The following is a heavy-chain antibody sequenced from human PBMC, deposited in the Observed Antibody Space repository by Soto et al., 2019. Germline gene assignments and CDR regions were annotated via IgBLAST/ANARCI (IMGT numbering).Heavy chain of an antibody. CDR2: IAYDGSNA. CDR3: ARGDREDILVVVGARPGEYGIDI. Sequence: ESVGGVVQPGGSLRLSCAASGFTFRNYAMHWVRQAPGTGLECLAVIAYDGSNAFYRDSVKGRFTISRDNSKNTLYLHMNSLRSEDTGGYYCARGDREDILVVVGARPGEYGIDIWGQGTTVTVSS. D-gene: IGHD2-15*01. CDR1: GFTFRNYA. J-gene: IGHJ6*02. V-gene: IGHV3-30-3*01.